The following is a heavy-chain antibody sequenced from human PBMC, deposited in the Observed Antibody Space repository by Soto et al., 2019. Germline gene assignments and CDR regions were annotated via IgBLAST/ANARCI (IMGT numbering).Heavy chain of an antibody. CDR2: MNPNSGNT. CDR1: GYTFTSYD. CDR3: ARGLFGGAVTASHGGFDY. Sequence: ASVKVSCKASGYTFTSYDINWVRQATGQGLEWMGWMNPNSGNTGYAQKFQGRVTMTRNTSISTAYMELSSLRSEDTAVYYCARGLFGGAVTASHGGFDYWGQGTLVTVSS. V-gene: IGHV1-8*01. D-gene: IGHD2-21*02. J-gene: IGHJ4*02.